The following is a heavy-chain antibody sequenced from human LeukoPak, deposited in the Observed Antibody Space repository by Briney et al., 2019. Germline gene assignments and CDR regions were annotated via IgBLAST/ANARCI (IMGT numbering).Heavy chain of an antibody. CDR1: GFTFSSYE. CDR3: AKVTGSSGHPYYFDY. CDR2: ISSSGSTI. V-gene: IGHV3-48*03. Sequence: GGSLRLSCAASGFTFSSYEMNWVRQAPGKGLEWVSYISSSGSTIYYADSVKGRFTLSRDNSKNTLYLQMNSLRAEDTAVYYCAKVTGSSGHPYYFDYWGQGTLVTVSS. D-gene: IGHD6-19*01. J-gene: IGHJ4*02.